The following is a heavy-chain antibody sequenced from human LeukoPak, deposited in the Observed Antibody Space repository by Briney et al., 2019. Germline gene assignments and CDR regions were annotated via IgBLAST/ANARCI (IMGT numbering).Heavy chain of an antibody. Sequence: SETLSLTCTVSGGSISSGGYYWSWIRQHPGKGLEWIGYIYYSGSTYYNPSLKSRITISVDTSKNQFSLKLSSVTAADTAVYYCARKPYYDFWSGYDYWGQGTLVTVSS. V-gene: IGHV4-31*03. CDR2: IYYSGST. CDR3: ARKPYYDFWSGYDY. CDR1: GGSISSGGYY. J-gene: IGHJ4*02. D-gene: IGHD3-3*01.